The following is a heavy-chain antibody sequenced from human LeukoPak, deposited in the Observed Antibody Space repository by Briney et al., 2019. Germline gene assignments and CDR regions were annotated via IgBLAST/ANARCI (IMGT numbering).Heavy chain of an antibody. CDR1: GFTFGDYA. D-gene: IGHD2-15*01. V-gene: IGHV3-21*01. CDR3: ARRYCSGGSCYSAFDI. J-gene: IGHJ3*02. Sequence: GGSLRLSCTASGFTFGDYAMSWFRQAPGKGLEWVSSISSSSSYIYYADSVKGRFTISRDNAKNSLYLQMNSLRAEDTAVYYCARRYCSGGSCYSAFDIWGQGTMVTVSS. CDR2: ISSSSSYI.